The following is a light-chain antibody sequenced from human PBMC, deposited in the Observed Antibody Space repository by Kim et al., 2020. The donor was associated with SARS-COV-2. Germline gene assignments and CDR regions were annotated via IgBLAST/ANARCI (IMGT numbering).Light chain of an antibody. V-gene: IGKV4-1*01. Sequence: RATINCKSSQCVLYSSNNQNYLAWYQQKPGQPPKLLIYWASTREYGVPDRFSGSGSGTDFTLTISSLQAEDVAVYYCQQYYSTPYTLGQGTKLEI. CDR3: QQYYSTPYT. CDR2: WAS. J-gene: IGKJ2*01. CDR1: QCVLYSSNNQNY.